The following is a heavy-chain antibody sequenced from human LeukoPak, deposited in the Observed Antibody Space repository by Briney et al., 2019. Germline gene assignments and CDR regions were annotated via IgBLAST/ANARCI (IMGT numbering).Heavy chain of an antibody. D-gene: IGHD5-24*01. CDR1: GFTFSGSV. CDR3: ALATARWLQFSPYSPAGFDY. J-gene: IGHJ4*02. V-gene: IGHV3-66*01. CDR2: IYSGCST. Sequence: GGSLKLSCAASGFTFSGSVMHLVRAAPGKGLELVSVIYSGCSTYYADSVRGRFTISRDNSKNTLYLQMNSLRAEDTAVYYCALATARWLQFSPYSPAGFDYWGQGTLVTVSS.